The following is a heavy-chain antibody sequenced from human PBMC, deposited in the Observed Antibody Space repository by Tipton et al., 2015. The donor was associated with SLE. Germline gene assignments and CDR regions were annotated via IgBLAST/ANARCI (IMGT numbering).Heavy chain of an antibody. CDR3: ARVIFVVVVAATRADYYMDV. V-gene: IGHV4-30-2*01. D-gene: IGHD2-15*01. J-gene: IGHJ6*03. CDR1: GGSISSGGYY. CDR2: INHSGGT. Sequence: TLSLTCAVSGGSISSGGYYWSWIRQPPGKGLEWIGEINHSGGTNYNPSLKSRVTISVDTSKNQFSLKLSSVTAADTAVYYCARVIFVVVVAATRADYYMDVWGKGTTVTVSS.